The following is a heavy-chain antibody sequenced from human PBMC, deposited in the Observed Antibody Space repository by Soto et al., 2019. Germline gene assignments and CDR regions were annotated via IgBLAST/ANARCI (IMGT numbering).Heavy chain of an antibody. V-gene: IGHV3-23*01. CDR1: GFIFSDHA. CDR3: ARDAISMVRGTNNWFDP. J-gene: IGHJ5*02. Sequence: PGGSLRLSFEASGFIFSDHAMSWVRQAPGKGLEWVWATSGNGIATYYAGSVKGRFTISRDNSKNTLYLQMNRLRADDTAVYYCARDAISMVRGTNNWFDPWSQGTLVTVSS. CDR2: TSGNGIAT. D-gene: IGHD3-10*01.